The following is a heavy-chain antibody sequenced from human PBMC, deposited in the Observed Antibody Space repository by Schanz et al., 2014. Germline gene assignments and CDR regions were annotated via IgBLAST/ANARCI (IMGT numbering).Heavy chain of an antibody. J-gene: IGHJ4*02. CDR1: GYTFINSD. CDR3: ARRGIRGVFSSFVY. D-gene: IGHD3-10*01. V-gene: IGHV7-4-1*02. CDR2: INTHTGIP. Sequence: QVQLVQSGAEVKNPGASVKVSCKASGYTFINSDINWVRQAAGQGLEWMGWINTHTGIPTYAQGFTGRFLFSLDTSVNTAYLQISSLEADDTAVYYCARRGIRGVFSSFVYWGLGTLVTVSS.